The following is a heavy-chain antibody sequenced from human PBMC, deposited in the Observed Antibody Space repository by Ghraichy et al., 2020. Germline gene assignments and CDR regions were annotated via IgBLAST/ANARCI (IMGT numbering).Heavy chain of an antibody. CDR1: GYTFTSYY. CDR2: INPSGGST. V-gene: IGHV1-46*01. CDR3: AREAYYYDSSGYYDY. D-gene: IGHD3-22*01. Sequence: ASVKVSCKASGYTFTSYYMHWVRQAPGQGLEWMGIINPSGGSTSYAQKFQDRVTMTRDTSTSTVYMELSSLRSEDTAVYYCAREAYYYDSSGYYDYWGQGTLVTVSS. J-gene: IGHJ4*02.